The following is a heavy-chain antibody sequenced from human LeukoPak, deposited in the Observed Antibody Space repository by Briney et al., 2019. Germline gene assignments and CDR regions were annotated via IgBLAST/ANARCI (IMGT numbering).Heavy chain of an antibody. D-gene: IGHD3-10*01. CDR1: GFTFSTYA. Sequence: PGGSLRLSCAASGFTFSTYAMHWVRQAPGTGLEWVAVISYDGSNNYYADSVKGRFTISRDNSKNTLYLQMSSLRAEDTAVYYCARPREGSYYYYGLDVWGQGTTVTVSS. CDR2: ISYDGSNN. J-gene: IGHJ6*02. V-gene: IGHV3-30-3*01. CDR3: ARPREGSYYYYGLDV.